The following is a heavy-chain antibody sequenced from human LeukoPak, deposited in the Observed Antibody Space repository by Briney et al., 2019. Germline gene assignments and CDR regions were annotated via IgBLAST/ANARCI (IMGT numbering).Heavy chain of an antibody. V-gene: IGHV3-23*01. CDR2: ISGSGGST. J-gene: IGHJ4*02. Sequence: QPGGSLRLSCAASGFTFSSYAMSWVRQAPGEGLEWVSAISGSGGSTYYADSVKGRFTISRDNSKNTLYLQMNSLRAEDTAVYYCAKGGTVLRFLEWLLGGSYFDYWGQGTLVTVSS. CDR3: AKGGTVLRFLEWLLGGSYFDY. D-gene: IGHD3-3*01. CDR1: GFTFSSYA.